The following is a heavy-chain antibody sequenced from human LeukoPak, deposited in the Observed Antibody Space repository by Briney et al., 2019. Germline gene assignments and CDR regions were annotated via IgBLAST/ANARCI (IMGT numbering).Heavy chain of an antibody. J-gene: IGHJ4*02. CDR2: ISSSSTI. V-gene: IGHV3-48*01. D-gene: IGHD2-2*01. CDR1: GFTFSSYS. Sequence: GGSLRLSCAASGFTFSSYSMNWVRQAPGKGLEWVSYISSSSTIYYADSVKGRFTISRDNAKNSLYLQMNSLRAEDTAVYYCAKGAGHQPGSFDYWGQGTLVTVSS. CDR3: AKGAGHQPGSFDY.